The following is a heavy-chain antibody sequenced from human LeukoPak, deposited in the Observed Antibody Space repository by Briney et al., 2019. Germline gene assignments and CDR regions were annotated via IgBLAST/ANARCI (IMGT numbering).Heavy chain of an antibody. Sequence: PSETLSLTCTVSGGSISSYYWSWIRQPPGKGLEWIGYIYYSGSTNYNPSLKSRVTISVDTSKNQFSLKLSSVTAADTAVYYCARVRGYCSSTSCYMFDYWGQGTLVTVSS. D-gene: IGHD2-2*02. CDR3: ARVRGYCSSTSCYMFDY. CDR2: IYYSGST. J-gene: IGHJ4*02. V-gene: IGHV4-59*01. CDR1: GGSISSYY.